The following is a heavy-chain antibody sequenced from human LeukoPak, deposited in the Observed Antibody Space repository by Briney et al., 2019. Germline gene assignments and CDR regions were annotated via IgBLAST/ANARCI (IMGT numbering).Heavy chain of an antibody. CDR1: GFTFSSYA. CDR3: AKENHRGCSSTSCYPVWFDP. V-gene: IGHV3-23*01. D-gene: IGHD2-2*01. CDR2: ISGSGGSA. Sequence: PGGSLRLSCAASGFTFSSYAMSWVRQAPGKGPEWVSAISGSGGSAYYADSVKGRFTISRDDSKNTLYLQMNSLRAEDTAVYYCAKENHRGCSSTSCYPVWFDPWGQGTLVTVSS. J-gene: IGHJ5*02.